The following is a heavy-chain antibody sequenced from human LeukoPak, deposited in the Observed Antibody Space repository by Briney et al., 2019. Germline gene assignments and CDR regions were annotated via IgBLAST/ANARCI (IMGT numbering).Heavy chain of an antibody. V-gene: IGHV3-30*18. CDR1: GFTFRTYG. Sequence: GGSLRLSCAASGFTFRTYGMHWVRQAPGKGLEWVAVISYDGSSEYYVDSVKGRFIISRDNPRNTLYLQMNILRTEDTAVYYCAKEGTPQVSTWYDLWGQGTQVIVSS. CDR2: ISYDGSSE. J-gene: IGHJ5*02. CDR3: AKEGTPQVSTWYDL. D-gene: IGHD3-10*01.